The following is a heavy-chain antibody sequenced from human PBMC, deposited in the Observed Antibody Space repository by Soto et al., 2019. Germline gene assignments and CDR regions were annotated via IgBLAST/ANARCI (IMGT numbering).Heavy chain of an antibody. D-gene: IGHD3-10*01. CDR1: GFTLSNYG. V-gene: IGHV3-30*18. CDR3: ANDLLSMVRGVIKEIDY. J-gene: IGHJ4*02. CDR2: ISDDGSNK. Sequence: QVQLVESGGGGVQPGRSLRLSCAASGFTLSNYGIHWFRQAPGKGLEWVAVISDDGSNKYYADSVKGRFTISRDNSKNTLYLQMNSLRAEDTYVSYCANDLLSMVRGVIKEIDYWGQGTLVTVSS.